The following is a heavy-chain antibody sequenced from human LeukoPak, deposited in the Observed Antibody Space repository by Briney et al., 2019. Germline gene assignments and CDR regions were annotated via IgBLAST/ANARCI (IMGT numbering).Heavy chain of an antibody. CDR1: GGTFSSYT. D-gene: IGHD3-22*01. V-gene: IGHV1-69*02. CDR3: ASLGYYYDSSGEGYFDY. CDR2: IIPILGIA. Sequence: SVKVSCKASGGTFSSYTISWVRQAPGQGLEWMGRIIPILGIANYAQKFQGRVTITAGKSTSTAYMELSSLRSEDTAVYYCASLGYYYDSSGEGYFDYWGQGTLVTVSS. J-gene: IGHJ4*02.